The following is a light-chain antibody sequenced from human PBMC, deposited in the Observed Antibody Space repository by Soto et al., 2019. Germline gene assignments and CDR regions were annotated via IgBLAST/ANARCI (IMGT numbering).Light chain of an antibody. CDR2: GAS. CDR1: HSVSSN. CDR3: QQFGSSLT. Sequence: EVVMTQSPATLSVSPGESATLSCRASHSVSSNLAWYQQKPGQAPRLLMYGASSRATGIPDRFRGSGSGTDFTLTISRLEPEDFAVYYCQQFGSSLTFGGGTKVDIK. V-gene: IGKV3-20*01. J-gene: IGKJ4*01.